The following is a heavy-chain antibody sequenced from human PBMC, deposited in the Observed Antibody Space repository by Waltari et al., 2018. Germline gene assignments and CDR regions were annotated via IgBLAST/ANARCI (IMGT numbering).Heavy chain of an antibody. CDR2: IHKDASYQ. D-gene: IGHD6-13*01. J-gene: IGHJ4*02. CDR3: AAELGHADY. CDR1: GFDFSKYG. V-gene: IGHV3-30*02. Sequence: QMQLVESGGGVVQPGGSLRLSCAASGFDFSKYGMHWFRQAPGRVLDLVAFIHKDASYQTYADSVKGRLTISRDDSMNMLYLQMTSLRVEDTAVYYCAAELGHADYWGQGTLVTVSS.